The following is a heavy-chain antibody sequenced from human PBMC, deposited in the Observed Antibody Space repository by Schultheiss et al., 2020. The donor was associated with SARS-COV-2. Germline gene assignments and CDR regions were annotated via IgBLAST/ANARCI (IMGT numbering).Heavy chain of an antibody. J-gene: IGHJ3*02. CDR2: ISSSSSYT. Sequence: GGSLRLSCAASGFTFSDYYMSWIRQAPGKGLEWVSYISSSSSYTNYADSVKGRFTISRDNAKNSLYLQMNSLRAEDTAVYYCARAYCSSTSCSDAFDIWGQGTMVTVSS. CDR3: ARAYCSSTSCSDAFDI. CDR1: GFTFSDYY. D-gene: IGHD2-2*01. V-gene: IGHV3-11*05.